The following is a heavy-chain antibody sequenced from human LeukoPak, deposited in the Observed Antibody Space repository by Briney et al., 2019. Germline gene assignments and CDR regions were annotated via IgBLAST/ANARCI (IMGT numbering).Heavy chain of an antibody. V-gene: IGHV3-21*01. D-gene: IGHD6-13*01. CDR2: ISSSSSYI. CDR1: GFTFSSYS. CDR3: AIGNEWQQLVPNY. J-gene: IGHJ4*02. Sequence: GGSLRLSCAASGFTFSSYSMNWVRQAPGKGLEWVSSISSSSSYIYYADSVKSRFTISRDNAKNSLYLQMNSLRAEDTAVHYCAIGNEWQQLVPNYWGQGTLVTVSS.